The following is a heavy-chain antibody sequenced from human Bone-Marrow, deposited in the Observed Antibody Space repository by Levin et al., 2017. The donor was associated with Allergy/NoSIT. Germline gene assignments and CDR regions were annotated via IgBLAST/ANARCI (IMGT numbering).Heavy chain of an antibody. D-gene: IGHD5-18*01. CDR1: GYTFTGYY. CDR3: ASGREYNYGTTPHDAFDI. CDR2: INPNSGGT. J-gene: IGHJ3*02. Sequence: ASVKVSCKASGYTFTGYYMHWVRQAPGQGLEWMGWINPNSGGTNYAQNFQGRVTMTRDTSISTAYMELNRLRPDDTAVYYCASGREYNYGTTPHDAFDIWGQGTMVTVSS. V-gene: IGHV1-2*02.